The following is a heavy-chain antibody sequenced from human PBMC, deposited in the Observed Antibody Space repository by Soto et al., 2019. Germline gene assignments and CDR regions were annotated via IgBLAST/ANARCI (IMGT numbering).Heavy chain of an antibody. Sequence: SQTLSLTCAISGDSVSSNSAAWNWIRQSPSRGLEWLGRTYYRSKWYNDHAVSVKSRITINPDTSKNQFSLQLNSVTPEDTAVYYCARDPFAPGIAVAGPYYYYYGMDVWGQGTTVTVSS. CDR3: ARDPFAPGIAVAGPYYYYYGMDV. J-gene: IGHJ6*02. CDR1: GDSVSSNSAA. CDR2: TYYRSKWYN. D-gene: IGHD6-19*01. V-gene: IGHV6-1*01.